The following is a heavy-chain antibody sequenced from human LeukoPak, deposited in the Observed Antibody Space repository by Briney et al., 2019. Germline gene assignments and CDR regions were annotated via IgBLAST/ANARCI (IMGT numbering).Heavy chain of an antibody. V-gene: IGHV1-8*01. CDR2: MNPNSGNT. CDR3: AIHSKPILTGYYRTLRVRWFDP. J-gene: IGHJ5*02. D-gene: IGHD3-9*01. CDR1: GYTFTSYD. Sequence: GASVKVSCKASGYTFTSYDINWVRQATGQGLEWMGWMNPNSGNTGYAQKFQGRVTMTRNTSISTAYMELSSLRSEDTAVYYCAIHSKPILTGYYRTLRVRWFDPWGQGTLVTVSS.